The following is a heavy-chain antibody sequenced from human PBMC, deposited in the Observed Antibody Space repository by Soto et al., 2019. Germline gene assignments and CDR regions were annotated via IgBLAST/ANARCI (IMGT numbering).Heavy chain of an antibody. Sequence: ASVKVSCKASGYTFTSYAMHWVRQAPGQRLEWMGWINAGNGNTKYSQKFQGRVTITRDTSASTAYMELSSLRSEDTAVYYCARARNYDFWSGFKYSMDVWGQGTTVTVSS. J-gene: IGHJ6*02. V-gene: IGHV1-3*01. CDR1: GYTFTSYA. CDR3: ARARNYDFWSGFKYSMDV. D-gene: IGHD3-3*01. CDR2: INAGNGNT.